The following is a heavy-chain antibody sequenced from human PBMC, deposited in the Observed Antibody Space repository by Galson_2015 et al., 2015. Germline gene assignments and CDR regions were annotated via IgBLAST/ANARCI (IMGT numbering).Heavy chain of an antibody. CDR2: IFYSGSI. CDR3: ARLSGDLFDY. D-gene: IGHD4-17*01. J-gene: IGHJ4*02. Sequence: ETLSLTCTVSGGSNSSSYYWSWIRQSPGKGLEWIGSIFYSGSIHHNPSLKGRVTLSVDTSKNQFSLKLSSVTAADTAMFFCARLSGDLFDYWGQGTLVTVSS. V-gene: IGHV4-39*01. CDR1: GGSNSSSYY.